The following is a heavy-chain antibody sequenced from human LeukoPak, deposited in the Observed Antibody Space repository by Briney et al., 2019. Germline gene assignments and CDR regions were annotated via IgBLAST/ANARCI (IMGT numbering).Heavy chain of an antibody. D-gene: IGHD4-17*01. CDR1: GGSITSTSYY. J-gene: IGHJ2*01. CDR2: IYYSGTT. CDR3: ARGVHGDYRWYFDL. Sequence: RTSETLSLTCTVSGGSITSTSYYWDWIRQPPGKGLEWIGTIYYSGTTYYSPSLKSRVTISVDTSKNQFSLKLSSVTAADTAVYYCARGVHGDYRWYFDLWGRGTLVTVSS. V-gene: IGHV4-39*07.